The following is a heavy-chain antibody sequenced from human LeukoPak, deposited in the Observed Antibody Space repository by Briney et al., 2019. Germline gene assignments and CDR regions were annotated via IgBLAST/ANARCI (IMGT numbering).Heavy chain of an antibody. CDR3: AGEYSSSGSFDY. J-gene: IGHJ4*02. CDR2: IYYSGST. Sequence: SETLSLTCTVSGGSISSYYWSWIRQPPGKGLEWIGYIYYSGSTNYNPSLKSRVTISVDTSKNQFSLKLSSVTAADTAVYYCAGEYSSSGSFDYWGQGTLVTVSS. V-gene: IGHV4-59*12. CDR1: GGSISSYY. D-gene: IGHD6-6*01.